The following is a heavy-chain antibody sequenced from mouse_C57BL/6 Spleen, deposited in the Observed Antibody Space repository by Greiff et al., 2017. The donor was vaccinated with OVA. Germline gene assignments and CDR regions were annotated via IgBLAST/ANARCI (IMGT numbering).Heavy chain of an antibody. D-gene: IGHD4-1*01. CDR3: ARGLGWFAY. V-gene: IGHV1-61*01. CDR2: IYPSDSET. J-gene: IGHJ3*01. Sequence: QVQLQQPGAELVRPGSSVKLSCKASGYTFTSYWMDWVKQRPGQGLEWIGNIYPSDSETNYNQKFKDKATLTVDKSSSTAYMQLSSLTSEDSAVYYCARGLGWFAYWGQGTLVTVSA. CDR1: GYTFTSYW.